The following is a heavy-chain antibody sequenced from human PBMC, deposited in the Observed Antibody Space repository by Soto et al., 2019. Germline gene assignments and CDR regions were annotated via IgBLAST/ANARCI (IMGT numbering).Heavy chain of an antibody. CDR1: GGSVSSYY. V-gene: IGHV4-59*08. J-gene: IGHJ4*02. CDR3: ARHSNRNYGVYYFDF. CDR2: IYYSGST. D-gene: IGHD4-4*01. Sequence: PSETQSLTCTVSGGSVSSYYWAWIRQSPGKALEWIGYIYYSGSTKYNPSLKSRVTMSVDTSNNQFSLRVSSVTAADTAVYYCARHSNRNYGVYYFDFWGLGALVTVSS.